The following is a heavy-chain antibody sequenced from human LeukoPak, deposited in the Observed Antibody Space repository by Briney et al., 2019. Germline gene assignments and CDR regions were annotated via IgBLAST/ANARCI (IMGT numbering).Heavy chain of an antibody. CDR2: INHSGST. CDR3: ARASYSSPTDAFDI. CDR1: GGSISSSSYY. V-gene: IGHV4-39*07. D-gene: IGHD6-13*01. Sequence: SETLSLTCTVSGGSISSSSYYWGWIRQPPGKGLEWIGEINHSGSTNYNPSLKSRVTISVDTSKNQFSLKLSSVTAADTAVYYCARASYSSPTDAFDIWGQGTMVTVSS. J-gene: IGHJ3*02.